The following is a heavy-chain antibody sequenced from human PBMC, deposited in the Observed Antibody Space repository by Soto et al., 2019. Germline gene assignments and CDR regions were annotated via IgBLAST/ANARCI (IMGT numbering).Heavy chain of an antibody. J-gene: IGHJ4*02. CDR1: GGTFSSYT. V-gene: IGHV1-69*02. CDR3: ASYYDSSGSPVDY. Sequence: QVQLVQSGAEVKKPGSSVKVSCKASGGTFSSYTISWVRQAPGQGLEWMGRIIPILGIANYAQKFQGRVTITADKSTSTAYRELSRLTSEDTAVYYCASYYDSSGSPVDYWGQGTLVTVSS. D-gene: IGHD3-22*01. CDR2: IIPILGIA.